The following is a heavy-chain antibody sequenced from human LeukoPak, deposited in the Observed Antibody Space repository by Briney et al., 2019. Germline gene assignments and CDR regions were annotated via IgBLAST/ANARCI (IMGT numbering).Heavy chain of an antibody. D-gene: IGHD3-9*01. Sequence: ASVKVSCKASGYTFTSYYMHWVRQAPGQGLEWMGLINPTGGSTGYAQKFQGRVTMTRDMSTSTDYMELSSLRSEDTAIYYCARGAILRYFDWLLGANWFDPWGQGTLVTVSS. CDR3: ARGAILRYFDWLLGANWFDP. J-gene: IGHJ5*02. V-gene: IGHV1-46*01. CDR1: GYTFTSYY. CDR2: INPTGGST.